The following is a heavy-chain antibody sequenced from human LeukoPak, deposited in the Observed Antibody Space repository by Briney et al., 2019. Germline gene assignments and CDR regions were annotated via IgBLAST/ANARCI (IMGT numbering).Heavy chain of an antibody. CDR1: GFIFSSYS. CDR3: ARDGGRPSAGPLDN. Sequence: GGSLRLSCAASGFIFSSYSMNWVRQAPGKGLEWVSYISRSSDTRYYADSVQGRITTSRDNSKNTLSLQMNSLRAEDTAVYYCARDGGRPSAGPLDNWGQGTLVTVSS. V-gene: IGHV3-48*01. D-gene: IGHD3-16*01. J-gene: IGHJ4*02. CDR2: ISRSSDTR.